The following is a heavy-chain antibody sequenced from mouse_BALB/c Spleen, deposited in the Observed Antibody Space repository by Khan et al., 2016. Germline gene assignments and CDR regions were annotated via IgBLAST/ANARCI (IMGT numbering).Heavy chain of an antibody. Sequence: EVKLLESGGGLVQPGGSLKLSCAASGFDFSRYWMSWVRQAPGKGLEWIGEINPDSSTINYTPSLKDKFIISRDKAKNTLYLQMSKVRSEDTPLYYCARPGYGSSYPFAYWGQGTLVTVSA. CDR2: INPDSSTI. V-gene: IGHV4-1*02. J-gene: IGHJ3*01. CDR1: GFDFSRYW. D-gene: IGHD1-1*01. CDR3: ARPGYGSSYPFAY.